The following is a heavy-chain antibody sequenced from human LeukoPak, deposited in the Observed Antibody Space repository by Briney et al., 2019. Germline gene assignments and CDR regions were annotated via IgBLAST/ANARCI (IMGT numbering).Heavy chain of an antibody. D-gene: IGHD6-13*01. V-gene: IGHV5-51*01. CDR3: ARLPQLARYYFDY. J-gene: IGHJ4*02. CDR1: GYSFSSYW. Sequence: GESLKISCQGSGYSFSSYWIAWVRQMPGKGLEWMGIIYPDDSDTRYSPSFQGQVTISADKSISTAYLQWSSLKASDTAMYYCARLPQLARYYFDYWGQGTLVTVSS. CDR2: IYPDDSDT.